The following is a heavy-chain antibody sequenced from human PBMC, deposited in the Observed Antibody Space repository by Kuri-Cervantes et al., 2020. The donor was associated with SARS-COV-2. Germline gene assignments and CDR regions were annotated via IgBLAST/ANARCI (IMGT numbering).Heavy chain of an antibody. Sequence: SETLSLTCAVYGGSFSGYYWSWIRQPPGKGLEWIGEINHSGSTNYNPSLKSRVTISVDTSKNQFSLKLSSVTAADTAVYYCARGKVVVVPAAPGKGHFQHWGQGTLVTVSS. CDR2: INHSGST. J-gene: IGHJ1*01. V-gene: IGHV4-34*01. D-gene: IGHD2-2*01. CDR1: GGSFSGYY. CDR3: ARGKVVVVPAAPGKGHFQH.